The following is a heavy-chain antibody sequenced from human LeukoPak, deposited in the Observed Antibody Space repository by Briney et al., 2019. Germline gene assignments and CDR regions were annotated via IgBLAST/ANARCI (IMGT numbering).Heavy chain of an antibody. V-gene: IGHV4-59*12. J-gene: IGHJ5*02. CDR1: GGSISSYY. CDR2: IYHSGST. Sequence: SETLSLTCTVSGGSISSYYWSWIRQPPGKGLEWIGYIYHSGSTNYNPSLKSRVTMSVDKSKNQFSLKLSSVTAADTAVYYCAMGYCSSTSCRTNWFDPWGQGTLVTVSS. CDR3: AMGYCSSTSCRTNWFDP. D-gene: IGHD2-2*01.